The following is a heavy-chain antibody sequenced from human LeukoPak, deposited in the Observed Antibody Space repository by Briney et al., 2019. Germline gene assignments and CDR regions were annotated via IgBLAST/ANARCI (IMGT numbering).Heavy chain of an antibody. D-gene: IGHD5-12*01. CDR3: ARVPRYIRYLYGMDV. CDR1: GFTFSSDW. CDR2: INHDGSSK. Sequence: GGCLRLSCAASGFTFSSDWMLWVRQAPGKGLVWVLRINHDGSSKGYADSVQGRFTNSKDNAKNTLYLQMNSLRAEDTAVYYCARVPRYIRYLYGMDVWGRGTTVTVSS. V-gene: IGHV3-74*01. J-gene: IGHJ6*02.